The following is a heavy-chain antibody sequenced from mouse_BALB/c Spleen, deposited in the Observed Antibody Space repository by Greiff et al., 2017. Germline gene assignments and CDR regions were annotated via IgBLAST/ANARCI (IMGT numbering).Heavy chain of an antibody. CDR1: GYTFTSYT. CDR2: INPSSGYT. Sequence: VKLVESGAELARPGASVKMSCKASGYTFTSYTMHWVKQRPGQGLEWIGYINPSSGYTNYNQKFKDKATLTADKSSSTAYMQLSSLTSEDSAVYYCARSGGNPYYYAMDYWGQGTSVTVSS. CDR3: ARSGGNPYYYAMDY. D-gene: IGHD2-1*01. J-gene: IGHJ4*01. V-gene: IGHV1-4*01.